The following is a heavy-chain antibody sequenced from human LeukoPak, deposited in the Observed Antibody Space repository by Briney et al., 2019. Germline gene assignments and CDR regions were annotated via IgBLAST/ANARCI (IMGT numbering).Heavy chain of an antibody. Sequence: GGSLRLFCAASGFIFSDFSMNWVRRAPGKGLEWLAYIDNSGRTTYYADSVKGRLIISRDNAKNSLFLQMNRLIDDDRAVYYCAREGMSAWGQGTLVTVSS. CDR1: GFIFSDFS. J-gene: IGHJ5*02. V-gene: IGHV3-48*02. CDR2: IDNSGRTT. CDR3: AREGMSA.